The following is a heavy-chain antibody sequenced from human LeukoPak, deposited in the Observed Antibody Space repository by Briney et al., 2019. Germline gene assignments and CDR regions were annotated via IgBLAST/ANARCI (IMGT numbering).Heavy chain of an antibody. D-gene: IGHD1-26*01. CDR2: IKQDGSEK. J-gene: IGHJ4*02. Sequence: GGSLRLSCAASGFTFSSYWMSWVRQAPGKGLEWVANIKQDGSEKYYADSVKGRFTISRDNAKNSLYLQMNSLRAEDTAVYYCARDRIGWELRYFDYWGQGTLVTVSS. CDR1: GFTFSSYW. V-gene: IGHV3-7*01. CDR3: ARDRIGWELRYFDY.